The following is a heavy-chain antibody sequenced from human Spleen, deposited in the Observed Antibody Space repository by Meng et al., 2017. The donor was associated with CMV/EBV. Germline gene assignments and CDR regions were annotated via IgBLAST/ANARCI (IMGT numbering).Heavy chain of an antibody. CDR1: GFTFSSYW. CDR2: INSDGSST. CDR3: ARGGASSWHYYFGLDV. Sequence: GGSLRLSCAASGFTFSSYWMHWVRQAPGKGLVWVSRINSDGSSTSYADSVKGRFTISRDNAKNTLYLQMNSLRVEDTAVYYCARGGASSWHYYFGLDVWGQGTTVTVSS. V-gene: IGHV3-74*01. J-gene: IGHJ6*02. D-gene: IGHD6-13*01.